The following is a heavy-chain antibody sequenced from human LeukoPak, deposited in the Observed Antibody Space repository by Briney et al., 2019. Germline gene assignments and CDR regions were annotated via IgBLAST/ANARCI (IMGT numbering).Heavy chain of an antibody. D-gene: IGHD1-26*01. CDR2: INHSGST. J-gene: IGHJ6*02. CDR1: GGSFSGYY. Sequence: SETLSLTCAVYGGSFSGYYWSWIRHPPGKGLEWIGEINHSGSTNYNPSPKSRVTISVDTSKNQFSLKLSSVTAADTAVYYCASSLGSSGMDVWGQGTTVTVSS. V-gene: IGHV4-34*01. CDR3: ASSLGSSGMDV.